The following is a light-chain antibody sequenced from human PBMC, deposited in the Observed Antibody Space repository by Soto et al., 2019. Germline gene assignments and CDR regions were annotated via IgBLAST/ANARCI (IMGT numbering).Light chain of an antibody. CDR2: SNN. Sequence: QSVLTQPPSASGTPGQRVTISCSGNSSNIGSNTVNWYQHLPGTAPKLLIYSNNQRPSGVPDRFSGSKSGTSASLAISGLQSEDEADYYCAAWDDSLIYVFGTGTKVTVL. J-gene: IGLJ1*01. CDR3: AAWDDSLIYV. V-gene: IGLV1-44*01. CDR1: SSNIGSNT.